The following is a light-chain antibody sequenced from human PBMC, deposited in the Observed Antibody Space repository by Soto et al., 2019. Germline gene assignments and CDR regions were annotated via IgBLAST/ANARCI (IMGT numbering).Light chain of an antibody. J-gene: IGLJ2*01. Sequence: QSVLTQPPSVSGAPGQRVTISCTGSSSNIGAGYDVHWYQQVPGTVPKLLIYGNSHRASGVPDRFSASKSGTSASLAITGLQAEDEADYYCQSYDSPLRDVVFGGGTKVTVL. CDR2: GNS. CDR3: QSYDSPLRDVV. CDR1: SSNIGAGYD. V-gene: IGLV1-40*01.